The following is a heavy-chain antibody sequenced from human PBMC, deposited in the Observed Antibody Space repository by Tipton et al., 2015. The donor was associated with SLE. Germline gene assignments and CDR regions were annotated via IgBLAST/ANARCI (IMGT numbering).Heavy chain of an antibody. V-gene: IGHV4-34*01. Sequence: HTCAVSGGSFSGYAWSWVRQPPGKGLEWIGEVSHSRSTNYNPSLKSRGTISLDTSNNQFSLRLSSVTAADTAVYYCARGVSGYFNYCYMDVWGKGTTVTISS. CDR2: VSHSRST. J-gene: IGHJ6*03. CDR3: ARGVSGYFNYCYMDV. CDR1: GGSFSGYA. D-gene: IGHD3-16*01.